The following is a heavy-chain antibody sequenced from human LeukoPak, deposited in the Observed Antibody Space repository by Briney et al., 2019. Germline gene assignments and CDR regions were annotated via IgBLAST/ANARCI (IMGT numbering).Heavy chain of an antibody. J-gene: IGHJ4*01. D-gene: IGHD2-2*01. CDR1: GFSLTGYW. CDR3: ISEIQVRASASLGY. CDR2: MNSAGTTI. V-gene: IGHV3-74*01. Sequence: GGSLTLSCAASGFSLTGYWMQWVGQAAGKGLVWVARMNSAGTTINYADSVKGRFTISRDNAGNALYLQMSSLRAEDTAIYYCISEIQVRASASLGYWGQGTLVAVSS.